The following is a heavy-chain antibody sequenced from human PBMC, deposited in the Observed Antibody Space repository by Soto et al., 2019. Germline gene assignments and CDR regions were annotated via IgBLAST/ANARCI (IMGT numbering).Heavy chain of an antibody. CDR1: GYTFTSYG. CDR3: ERGSYGDY. D-gene: IGHD1-26*01. V-gene: IGHV1-18*01. CDR2: ISAHNGNT. Sequence: QVHLVQSGAEVKKPGASVKVSCKASGYTFTSYGITWVRQAPGQGLEWMGWISAHNGNTDYAQKLQGRVIVTRDTSTSTAYMELRSLISDDTAVYYCERGSYGDYWGQGALVTVSS. J-gene: IGHJ4*02.